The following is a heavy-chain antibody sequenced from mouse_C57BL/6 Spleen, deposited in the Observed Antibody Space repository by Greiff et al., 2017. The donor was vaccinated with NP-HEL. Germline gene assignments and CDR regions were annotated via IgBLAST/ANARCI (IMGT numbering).Heavy chain of an antibody. CDR1: GYTFTSYW. CDR3: ARWKFSDYYGSSFYWYFDV. Sequence: QVQLQQSGAELVRPGSSVKLSCKASGYTFTSYWMDWVKQRPGQGLEWIGNIYPSDSETHYNQKFKDKATLTVDKSSSTAYMQLSSLTSEDSAVYYCARWKFSDYYGSSFYWYFDVWGTGTTVTVSS. V-gene: IGHV1-61*01. J-gene: IGHJ1*03. CDR2: IYPSDSET. D-gene: IGHD1-1*01.